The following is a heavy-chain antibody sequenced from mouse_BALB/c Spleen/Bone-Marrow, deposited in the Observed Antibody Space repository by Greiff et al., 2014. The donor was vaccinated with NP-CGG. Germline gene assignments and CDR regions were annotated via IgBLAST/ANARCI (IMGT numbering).Heavy chain of an antibody. V-gene: IGHV14-3*02. J-gene: IGHJ1*01. Sequence: VQLQQSGADLVKPGASVKLSCTASGFNIKDTYINWVRQRPEQGLEWIGRIDPANGNNKYDPKFQGKATITADTSSNTAYLQLSSLTSEDTVAYYCARDRGWYLDVWGAGTTVTVSS. D-gene: IGHD2-14*01. CDR3: ARDRGWYLDV. CDR2: IDPANGNN. CDR1: GFNIKDTY.